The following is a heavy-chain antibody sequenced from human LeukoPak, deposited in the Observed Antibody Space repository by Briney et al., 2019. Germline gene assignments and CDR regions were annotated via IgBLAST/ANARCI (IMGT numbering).Heavy chain of an antibody. D-gene: IGHD4-17*01. CDR2: MNPNSGNT. CDR3: ARLMTTVTRNWFDP. Sequence: ASVKVSCKASGYTFTGYDINWVRQATGQGLEWMGWMNPNSGNTGYAQKFQGRVTMTRNTSISTAYMELSSLRSEDTAVYYCARLMTTVTRNWFDPWGQGTLVTVSS. J-gene: IGHJ5*02. V-gene: IGHV1-8*01. CDR1: GYTFTGYD.